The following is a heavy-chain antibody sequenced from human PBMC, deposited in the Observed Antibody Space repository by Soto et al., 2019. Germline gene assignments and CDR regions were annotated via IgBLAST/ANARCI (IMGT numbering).Heavy chain of an antibody. CDR2: ISSSGSTI. J-gene: IGHJ5*02. V-gene: IGHV3-48*03. Sequence: PGGSLRLSCAASGFTFSSYEMNWVRQAPGKGLEWVSYISSSGSTIYYADSVKGRFTISRDNAKNSLYLQMNSLRAEDTAVYYCAAPPVVAAINWFDPWGQGTLVTVSS. CDR1: GFTFSSYE. CDR3: AAPPVVAAINWFDP. D-gene: IGHD2-15*01.